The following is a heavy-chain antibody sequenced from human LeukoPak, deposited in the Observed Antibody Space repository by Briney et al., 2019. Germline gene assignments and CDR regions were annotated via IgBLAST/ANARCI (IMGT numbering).Heavy chain of an antibody. J-gene: IGHJ4*02. Sequence: ASVKVSCKASGYTFTSYAMNWVRQAPGQGLEWMGWINPNSGGTNYAQKFQGRVTMTRDTSISTAYMELSRLRSDDTAVYYCARDGVGAIPFDYWGQGTLVTVSS. CDR2: INPNSGGT. CDR1: GYTFTSYA. V-gene: IGHV1-2*02. CDR3: ARDGVGAIPFDY. D-gene: IGHD1-26*01.